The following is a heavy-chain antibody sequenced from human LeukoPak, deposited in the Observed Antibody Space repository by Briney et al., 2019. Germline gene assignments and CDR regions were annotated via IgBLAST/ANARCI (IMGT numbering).Heavy chain of an antibody. J-gene: IGHJ4*02. Sequence: PGRSLRLSCAASGFTFSSYAMSWVRQAPGKGLEWVSAISGSGGSTYYADSVKGRFTISRDNSKNTLYLQMNSLRAEDTAVYYCAKRRGSGNFCDYWGQGTLVTVSS. CDR1: GFTFSSYA. V-gene: IGHV3-23*01. D-gene: IGHD3-10*01. CDR2: ISGSGGST. CDR3: AKRRGSGNFCDY.